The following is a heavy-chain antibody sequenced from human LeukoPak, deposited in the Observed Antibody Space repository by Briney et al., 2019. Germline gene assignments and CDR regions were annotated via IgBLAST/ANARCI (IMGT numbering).Heavy chain of an antibody. CDR3: TRVGYIDEGIDY. J-gene: IGHJ4*02. V-gene: IGHV3-30-3*01. D-gene: IGHD5-24*01. CDR1: GFTFSSYA. Sequence: QPGRSLRLSCAASGFTFSSYAMHWVRQAPGKGLEWVAVISYDGSNKYYADSVKGRFTISRDNSKNTLYLQMNSLRAEDTAIYYCTRVGYIDEGIDYWGQGTPVTVSS. CDR2: ISYDGSNK.